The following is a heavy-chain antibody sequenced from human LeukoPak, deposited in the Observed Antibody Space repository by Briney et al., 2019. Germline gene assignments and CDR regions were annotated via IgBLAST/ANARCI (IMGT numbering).Heavy chain of an antibody. D-gene: IGHD6-13*01. J-gene: IGHJ4*02. V-gene: IGHV3-53*01. CDR3: AREFPEYSSSWYGYFDY. CDR2: IYSGGST. Sequence: PGGAVRLPCAASGFTVSSNYMRWVRQAPGKGPEGVSVIYSGGSTYYADSVKGRFTISRDNSKNTLYLQMNSLRAEDTAVYYCAREFPEYSSSWYGYFDYWGQGTLVTVSS. CDR1: GFTVSSNY.